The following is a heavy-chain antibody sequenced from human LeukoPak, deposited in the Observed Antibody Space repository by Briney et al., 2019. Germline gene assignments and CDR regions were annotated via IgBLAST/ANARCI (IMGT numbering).Heavy chain of an antibody. D-gene: IGHD3-3*01. V-gene: IGHV3-21*01. CDR2: ISSSSSYI. CDR3: ARESITIFGVVIDY. Sequence: GGSLRLSCAASGFTFSSYSMNWVRQAPGKGLEWVSSISSSSSYIYYADSVKGRFTISRDDAKNSLYLQMNSLRAEDTAVCYCARESITIFGVVIDYWGQGTLVTVSS. CDR1: GFTFSSYS. J-gene: IGHJ4*02.